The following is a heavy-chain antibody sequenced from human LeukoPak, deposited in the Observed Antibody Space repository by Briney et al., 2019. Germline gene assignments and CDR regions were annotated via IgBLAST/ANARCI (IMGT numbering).Heavy chain of an antibody. CDR2: IYHSGST. V-gene: IGHV4-38-2*02. J-gene: IGHJ5*02. CDR1: GYSISSGYY. D-gene: IGHD3-10*01. CDR3: ARENTYYYGSGSSARHWFDP. Sequence: SETLSLTCTVSGYSISSGYYWGWIRQPPGKGLEWIGSIYHSGSTYYNPSLKSRVTISVDTSKNQFSLKLSSVTAADTAVYYCARENTYYYGSGSSARHWFDPWGQGTLVTVSS.